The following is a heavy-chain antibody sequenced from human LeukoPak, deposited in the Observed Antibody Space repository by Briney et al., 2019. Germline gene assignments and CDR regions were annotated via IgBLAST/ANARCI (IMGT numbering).Heavy chain of an antibody. CDR3: ARVSIAAVDYMDV. D-gene: IGHD6-13*01. CDR2: INPNSGGT. Sequence: ASVKVSCKASGYTFTGYYVHWVRQAPGQGLEWMGWINPNSGGTNYAQNFQDRVTMTRDTSISTAYMELSRLRSDDTAVYYCARVSIAAVDYMDVWGKGTTVTISS. V-gene: IGHV1-2*02. CDR1: GYTFTGYY. J-gene: IGHJ6*03.